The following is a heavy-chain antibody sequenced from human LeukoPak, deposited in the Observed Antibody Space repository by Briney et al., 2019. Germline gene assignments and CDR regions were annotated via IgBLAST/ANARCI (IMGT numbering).Heavy chain of an antibody. Sequence: PSETLSLTCTVSGGSISSSSYYWVWIRQPPGTELEWIGSINYSGNTYYNPSVKSRVTISVDTSKNQFSLKLSSVTAADTAVYYCARERGLRYFDWLSLTNYHYYYYMDVWGKGTTVTISS. CDR2: INYSGNT. CDR1: GGSISSSSYY. V-gene: IGHV4-39*07. CDR3: ARERGLRYFDWLSLTNYHYYYYMDV. J-gene: IGHJ6*03. D-gene: IGHD3-9*01.